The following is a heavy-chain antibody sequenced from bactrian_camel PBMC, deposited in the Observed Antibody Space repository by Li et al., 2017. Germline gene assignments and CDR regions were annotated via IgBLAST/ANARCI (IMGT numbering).Heavy chain of an antibody. J-gene: IGHJ6*01. CDR1: GYVYNSWSGSC. D-gene: IGHD6*01. CDR3: VRRIEYGGTSWNAFGY. V-gene: IGHV3S1*01. Sequence: HVQLVESGGGSVQPGGQLKLSCVSSGYVYNSWSGSCMAWFRQLPGKEREAVASIFSAGGSTYYADSVQGRFTISQNNAKNTVTLQMNSLKSEDTALYYCVRRIEYGGTSWNAFGYWGQGTQVTVS. CDR2: IFSAGGST.